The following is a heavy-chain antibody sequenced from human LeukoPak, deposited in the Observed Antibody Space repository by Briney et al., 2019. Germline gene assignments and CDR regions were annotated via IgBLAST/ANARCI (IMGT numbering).Heavy chain of an antibody. Sequence: GGSLRLSCAASGFTFSSYAMSWVRQAPGKGLEWVSAISGSGGSTYYADSVKGRFTISRDNSMNTLYLQMNSLRAEDTAVYYCAKDYHYYDSSGYQAYWGQGTLVTVSS. CDR2: ISGSGGST. D-gene: IGHD3-22*01. V-gene: IGHV3-23*01. CDR3: AKDYHYYDSSGYQAY. CDR1: GFTFSSYA. J-gene: IGHJ4*02.